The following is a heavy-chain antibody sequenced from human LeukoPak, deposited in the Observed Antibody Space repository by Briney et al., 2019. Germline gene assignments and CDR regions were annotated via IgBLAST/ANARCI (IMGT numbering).Heavy chain of an antibody. CDR2: INPNSGGT. D-gene: IGHD1-14*01. J-gene: IGHJ4*02. CDR3: ARGGDTGGLDY. V-gene: IGHV1-2*02. CDR1: GYTFTGYY. Sequence: ASVKVSCKASGYTFTGYYMHWVRQAPGQGLEWMGWINPNSGGTYYAQKFQGRVTMTSDTSISTAYMELSRLRSDNTAVYYCARGGDTGGLDYWGQGTLVTVSS.